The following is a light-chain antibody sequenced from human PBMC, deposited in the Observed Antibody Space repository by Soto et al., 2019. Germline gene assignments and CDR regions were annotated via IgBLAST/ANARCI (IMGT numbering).Light chain of an antibody. CDR3: SSYAASNNFYFV. CDR1: SSDVGGYNY. CDR2: EVT. J-gene: IGLJ3*02. Sequence: QSALTQPPSASGSPGQSVTISCTGTSSDVGGYNYVSWYQQYPGRAPKLMIYEVTKRPSGGPDRFSGSKSGNTASLTVSGLQAGDEADYCCSSYAASNNFYFVFGGGTKLTVL. V-gene: IGLV2-8*01.